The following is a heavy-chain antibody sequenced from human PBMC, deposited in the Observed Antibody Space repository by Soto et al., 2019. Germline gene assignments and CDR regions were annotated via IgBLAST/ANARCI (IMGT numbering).Heavy chain of an antibody. Sequence: LRLSCAASGFTFSSYAMSWVRQAPGKGLEWVSAISGSGGSTYYADSVKGRFTISRDNSKNTLYLQMNSLRAEDTAVYYCAKDRCSGGSCYRRGYFDYWGQGTLVTVSS. V-gene: IGHV3-23*01. CDR2: ISGSGGST. CDR1: GFTFSSYA. CDR3: AKDRCSGGSCYRRGYFDY. D-gene: IGHD2-15*01. J-gene: IGHJ4*02.